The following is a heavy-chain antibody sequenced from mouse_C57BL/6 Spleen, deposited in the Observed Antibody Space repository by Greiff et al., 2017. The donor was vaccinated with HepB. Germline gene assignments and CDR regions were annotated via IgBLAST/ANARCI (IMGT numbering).Heavy chain of an antibody. V-gene: IGHV1-39*01. CDR1: GYSFTDYN. D-gene: IGHD2-3*01. CDR2: INPNYGTT. CDR3: ARPDGYYVDYYAMDY. Sequence: EVKLMESGPELVKPGASVKISCKASGYSFTDYNMNWVKQSNGKSLEWIGVINPNYGTTSYNQKFKGKATLTVDQSSSTAYMQLNSLTSEDSAVYYCARPDGYYVDYYAMDYWGQGTSVTVSS. J-gene: IGHJ4*01.